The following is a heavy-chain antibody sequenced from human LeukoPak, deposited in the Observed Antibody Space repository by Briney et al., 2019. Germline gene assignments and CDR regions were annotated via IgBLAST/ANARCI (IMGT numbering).Heavy chain of an antibody. D-gene: IGHD6-19*01. V-gene: IGHV3-21*01. Sequence: NPGGSLRLSCAASGFTFTTYSMNWVRQAPGKGLEWVSFVSSTSRFISYADSVKGRFTISRDNAKNSLYLQMTSLRAEDTAVYYCAKSQQWLVPLSYWGQGTLVTVSS. CDR3: AKSQQWLVPLSY. CDR2: VSSTSRFI. J-gene: IGHJ4*02. CDR1: GFTFTTYS.